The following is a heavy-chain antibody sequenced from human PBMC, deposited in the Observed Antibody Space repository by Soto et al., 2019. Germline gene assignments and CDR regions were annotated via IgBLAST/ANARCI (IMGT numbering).Heavy chain of an antibody. V-gene: IGHV3-15*07. CDR1: GFTFNNAW. D-gene: IGHD3-22*01. CDR2: SKSKTDGGTT. CDR3: NVLGSDSSGASVGY. J-gene: IGHJ4*02. Sequence: EVPLVESGGGLVKPGGSLRLSCAASGFTFNNAWMNWVRQAPGKGLEWVGRSKSKTDGGTTHYAAPVKGRFTISRDDSKNTLYLQMNSLKTEDTAVYYCNVLGSDSSGASVGYWGQGTLVTVSS.